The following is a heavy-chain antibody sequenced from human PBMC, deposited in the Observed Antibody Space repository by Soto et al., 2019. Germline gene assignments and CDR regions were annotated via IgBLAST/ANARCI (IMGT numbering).Heavy chain of an antibody. V-gene: IGHV4-59*01. Sequence: PSETLSLTCTVSGVSISSYYWSWIRQPPGKGLEWIGYIYFTGSTNYNPSLKSRVTISVDTPKIQFSLKLSSVTAADTAVYYCARGREYYDSSGYNYYFDYWGQGTLVTVSS. CDR2: IYFTGST. D-gene: IGHD3-22*01. J-gene: IGHJ4*02. CDR3: ARGREYYDSSGYNYYFDY. CDR1: GVSISSYY.